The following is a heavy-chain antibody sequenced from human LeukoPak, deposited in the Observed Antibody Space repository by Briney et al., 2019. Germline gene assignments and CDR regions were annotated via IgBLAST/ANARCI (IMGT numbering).Heavy chain of an antibody. D-gene: IGHD6-13*01. CDR2: IYYSGSS. Sequence: PSETLSLTCTVSGGSVSSGGSYWAWIRQPPGTGLEWIGSIYYSGSSYYNPSLKSRVTISVDMSKNHFSLKVNSVTAADTAVYYCAGLRLAAAGTAYYFENWGQGTLVTVSS. J-gene: IGHJ4*02. CDR1: GGSVSSGGSY. CDR3: AGLRLAAAGTAYYFEN. V-gene: IGHV4-39*02.